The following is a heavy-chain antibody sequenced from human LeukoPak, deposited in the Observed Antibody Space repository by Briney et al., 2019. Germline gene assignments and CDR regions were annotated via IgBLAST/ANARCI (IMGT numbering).Heavy chain of an antibody. Sequence: GGSLRLSCAASAFTFSSYWMHWVRQAPGKGLEWVSRIKGDESSINYADSVEGRFTISRDNAKNSLYLQMNSLRAEDTAVYYCARDRDDYVWGSYRCTLPDYWGQGTLVTVSS. CDR2: IKGDESSI. CDR3: ARDRDDYVWGSYRCTLPDY. D-gene: IGHD3-16*02. V-gene: IGHV3-74*01. CDR1: AFTFSSYW. J-gene: IGHJ4*02.